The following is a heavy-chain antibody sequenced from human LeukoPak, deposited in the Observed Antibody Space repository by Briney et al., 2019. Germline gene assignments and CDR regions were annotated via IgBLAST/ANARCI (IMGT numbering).Heavy chain of an antibody. CDR1: GFTFSSYA. J-gene: IGHJ4*02. D-gene: IGHD3-10*01. V-gene: IGHV3-11*01. CDR2: ISSSGSTI. Sequence: GGSLRLSCAASGFTFSSYAMSWIRQAPGKGLEWVSYISSSGSTIYYADSVKGRFTISRDNAKNSLYLQMNSLRAEDTAVYYCARAFSGSYSLDFDYWGQGTLVTVSS. CDR3: ARAFSGSYSLDFDY.